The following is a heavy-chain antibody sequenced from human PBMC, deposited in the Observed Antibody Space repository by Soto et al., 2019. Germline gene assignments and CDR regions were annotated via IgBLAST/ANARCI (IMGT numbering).Heavy chain of an antibody. V-gene: IGHV3-23*01. CDR3: AKDGSYSYGYWSSFDY. J-gene: IGHJ4*02. CDR1: GFTFSSYA. D-gene: IGHD5-18*01. Sequence: PGGSLRLSCAASGFTFSSYAMSWVRQAPGKGLEWVSAISGSGGSTYYADSVKGRFTISRDNSKNTLYLQMNSLRAEDTAVYYCAKDGSYSYGYWSSFDYWGQGTLVTVSS. CDR2: ISGSGGST.